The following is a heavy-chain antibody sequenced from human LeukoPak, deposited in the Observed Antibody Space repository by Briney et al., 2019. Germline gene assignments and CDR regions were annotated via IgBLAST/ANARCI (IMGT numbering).Heavy chain of an antibody. V-gene: IGHV3-48*03. CDR1: GFSFSAYE. Sequence: GGSLRLSCAASGFSFSAYEMNWVRQAPGKGLEWIAYITSSGDTRDYADSVKGRFTISRDNSKNTLYLQMNSLRAEDTAVYYCAKDVDTAMWDWFDPWGQGTLVTVSS. J-gene: IGHJ5*02. CDR2: ITSSGDTR. D-gene: IGHD5-18*01. CDR3: AKDVDTAMWDWFDP.